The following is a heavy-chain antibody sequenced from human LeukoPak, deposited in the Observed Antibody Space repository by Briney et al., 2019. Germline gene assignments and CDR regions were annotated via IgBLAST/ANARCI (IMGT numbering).Heavy chain of an antibody. CDR2: INHSGST. D-gene: IGHD3-22*01. Sequence: PSETLSLTCAVYGGSFSGYYWSWIRQPPGKGLEWIGEINHSGSTNYNPSLKSRVTISVDTSKNQFSLKLSSVTAADTAVYYCARDLQPDGIVVVMGGDAFDIWGQGTMVTVSS. CDR1: GGSFSGYY. CDR3: ARDLQPDGIVVVMGGDAFDI. J-gene: IGHJ3*02. V-gene: IGHV4-34*09.